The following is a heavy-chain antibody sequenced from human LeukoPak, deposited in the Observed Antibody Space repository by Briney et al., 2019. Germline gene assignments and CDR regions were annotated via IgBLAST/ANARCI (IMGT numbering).Heavy chain of an antibody. CDR2: IYSGGTT. D-gene: IGHD5-18*01. CDR3: SRVDTVMAYYFDL. Sequence: GGSLRLSCAASGFTVSTYCMTWVRQAPGKGLEWVSTIYSGGTTYYADSVMGRFTISRHNSRNTLYLQMNSLRAEDTAVYYCSRVDTVMAYYFDLWGQGTLVTVSS. J-gene: IGHJ4*02. CDR1: GFTVSTYC. V-gene: IGHV3-53*04.